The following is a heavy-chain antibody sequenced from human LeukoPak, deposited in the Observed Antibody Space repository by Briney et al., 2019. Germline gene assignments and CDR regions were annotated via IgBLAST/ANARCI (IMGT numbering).Heavy chain of an antibody. J-gene: IGHJ4*02. CDR3: ARGGAARSAGH. V-gene: IGHV3-53*01. D-gene: IGHD6-6*01. Sequence: GGSLRLSCAASGFTVSSNYVSWVRGAPGKGLEWVSVIYSGDGTYHADSWEGRFPLSRDNSKNLLYLQMKSLRAEDTAVYYCARGGAARSAGHWGQGTLVTVSS. CDR1: GFTVSSNY. CDR2: IYSGDGT.